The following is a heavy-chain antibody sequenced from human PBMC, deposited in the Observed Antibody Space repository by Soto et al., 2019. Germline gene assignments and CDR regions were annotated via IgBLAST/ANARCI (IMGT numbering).Heavy chain of an antibody. Sequence: SETLSLTCTVSGGSISSSSYYWGWIRQPPGKGLEWIGSIYYSGSTYYNPSLKSRVTISVDTSKNQFSLKLSSVTAADTAVYYCARSASGYSSSWYIPWFDPWGQGTLVTVSS. CDR2: IYYSGST. CDR3: ARSASGYSSSWYIPWFDP. V-gene: IGHV4-39*01. D-gene: IGHD6-13*01. CDR1: GGSISSSSYY. J-gene: IGHJ5*02.